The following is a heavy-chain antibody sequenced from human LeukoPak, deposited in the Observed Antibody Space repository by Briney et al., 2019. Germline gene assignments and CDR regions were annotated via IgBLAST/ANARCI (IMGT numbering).Heavy chain of an antibody. CDR1: GFTFSNYA. V-gene: IGHV3-23*01. CDR3: ARSLKWNLVGFDY. J-gene: IGHJ4*02. Sequence: PGGSLRLSCAASGFTFSNYAMYWVRQAPGKGLEWVSCISASGGTKLYADSVKGRFIISRDDSKNTLYVQMSSLRAEDTAVYYCARSLKWNLVGFDYWGQGTLVTVSS. D-gene: IGHD1-1*01. CDR2: ISASGGTK.